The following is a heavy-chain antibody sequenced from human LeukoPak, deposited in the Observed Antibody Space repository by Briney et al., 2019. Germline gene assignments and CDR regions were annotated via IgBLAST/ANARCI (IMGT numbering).Heavy chain of an antibody. Sequence: KSGGSLRLSCAASGFTFSSYSMNWVRQAPGKGLEWVSFISSNSSYIYYADSVKGRFTISRDNAKNSLYLQMNSLRAEDTAVYYCASGTTGTTDLVDYWGQGTLVTVSS. J-gene: IGHJ4*02. D-gene: IGHD1-1*01. V-gene: IGHV3-21*01. CDR1: GFTFSSYS. CDR3: ASGTTGTTDLVDY. CDR2: ISSNSSYI.